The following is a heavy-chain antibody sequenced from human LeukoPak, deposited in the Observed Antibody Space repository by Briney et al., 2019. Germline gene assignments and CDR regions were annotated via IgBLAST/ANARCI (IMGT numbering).Heavy chain of an antibody. J-gene: IGHJ4*02. D-gene: IGHD3-22*01. CDR1: GGSISSGSYY. CDR2: IYTSGST. Sequence: SQTLSLACTVSGGSISSGSYYWSWIRQPAGKGLEWIGRIYTSGSTNYNPSLNSRVTISVDTSKNQVSLKLTSATAADTAVYYCARDTYHYDISGYYRLDYWGQGTLVTVSS. CDR3: ARDTYHYDISGYYRLDY. V-gene: IGHV4-61*02.